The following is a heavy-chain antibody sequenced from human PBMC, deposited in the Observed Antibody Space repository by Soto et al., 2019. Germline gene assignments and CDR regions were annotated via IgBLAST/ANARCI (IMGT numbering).Heavy chain of an antibody. D-gene: IGHD3-10*01. CDR2: SSYDGRET. J-gene: IGHJ4*02. CDR1: DFDFSSYV. V-gene: IGHV3-30*03. CDR3: ARDSGWPILNFDN. Sequence: PGGSLKLSCAASDFDFSSYVIHGVRQAPGKGLEWVAASSYDGRETFYADSAKGRFTVSKEMSKNTAFLQMNALRHEDTAVYFCARDSGWPILNFDNWGQGTPVTVSS.